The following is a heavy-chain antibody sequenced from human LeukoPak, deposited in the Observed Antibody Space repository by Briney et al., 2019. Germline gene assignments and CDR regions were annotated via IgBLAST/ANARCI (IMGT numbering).Heavy chain of an antibody. Sequence: GGSLRLSCVASGFAVTRNFLNWVRQAPGKGLEWVSIIYTGGSTHYADPVKGRFTISRDTSKNTLYLQMNSLRAEDTAVYFCARVVTGTTYLRLYYFDSWGQGTLVTVSS. CDR3: ARVVTGTTYLRLYYFDS. V-gene: IGHV3-53*01. J-gene: IGHJ4*02. CDR1: GFAVTRNF. D-gene: IGHD1-7*01. CDR2: IYTGGST.